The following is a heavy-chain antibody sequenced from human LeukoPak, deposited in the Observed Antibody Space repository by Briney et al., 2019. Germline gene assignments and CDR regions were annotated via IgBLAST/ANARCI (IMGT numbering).Heavy chain of an antibody. V-gene: IGHV3-21*01. J-gene: IGHJ2*01. CDR1: GFTFSNYT. CDR3: ARGLGVGAQVLDL. CDR2: ISRSSSHI. D-gene: IGHD1-26*01. Sequence: GGSLRLSCAASGFTFSNYTMNWVRQAPVKGLEWVSSISRSSSHIYYADSVKGRFTISRDNAKHSLYLQMNSLRAEDTAVYYCARGLGVGAQVLDLWGRGTLVTVSS.